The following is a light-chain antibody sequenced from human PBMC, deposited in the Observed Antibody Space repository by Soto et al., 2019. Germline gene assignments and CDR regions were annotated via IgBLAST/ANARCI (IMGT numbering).Light chain of an antibody. V-gene: IGKV1-5*01. CDR3: QQYNSYPWT. CDR2: HAY. J-gene: IGKJ1*01. CDR1: QSISSW. Sequence: DIQMTQSPSTLSASVGDRLTLTCRASQSISSWLAWYQQRPGKAPKLLIYHAYSLESGVPSRFSGSESGTEFTLTINSLQPDDFATYYCQQYNSYPWTFGQGTKVDIK.